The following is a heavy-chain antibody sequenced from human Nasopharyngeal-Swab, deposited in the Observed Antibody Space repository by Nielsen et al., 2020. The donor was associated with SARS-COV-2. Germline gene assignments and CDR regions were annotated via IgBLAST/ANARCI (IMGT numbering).Heavy chain of an antibody. CDR3: ASPAVAGEDY. Sequence: GGSLRLSCAASGFTFSSYSMNWVRQAPGKGLEWVSSISSSSSYIYYADSVKGRFTISRDNAKNSLYLQMNSLRAEDTAVYYCASPAVAGEDYWGQGTLVTVSS. J-gene: IGHJ4*02. V-gene: IGHV3-21*01. CDR2: ISSSSSYI. CDR1: GFTFSSYS. D-gene: IGHD6-19*01.